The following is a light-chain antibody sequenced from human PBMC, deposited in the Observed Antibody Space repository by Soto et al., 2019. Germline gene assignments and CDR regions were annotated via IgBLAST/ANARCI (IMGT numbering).Light chain of an antibody. CDR3: QQYRNWPRT. J-gene: IGKJ1*01. Sequence: EIVLTQSPATLSVSPGERVTLSCGASQSVDINLAWYQQKPGQAPRLLIYGASTRAIDMPGRFSGRGSGTEFTLTINSLQSEDFAVYYCQQYRNWPRTFGQGTKVDIK. V-gene: IGKV3-15*01. CDR1: QSVDIN. CDR2: GAS.